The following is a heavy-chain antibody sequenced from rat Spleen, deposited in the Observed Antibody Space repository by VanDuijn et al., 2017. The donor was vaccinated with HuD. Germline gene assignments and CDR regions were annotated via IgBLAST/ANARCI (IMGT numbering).Heavy chain of an antibody. CDR1: SYSITSSYG. Sequence: EVQLQESGPGLVKPSQSLSLTCSVTSYSITSSYGWNWIRKFPGNKLEWMGYINSAGSTNYNPSLKSRISITRDTSKNQFFLQVNSVTTEDTATYYCARAYYDGSYYDYWGQGVMVTVSS. J-gene: IGHJ2*01. CDR3: ARAYYDGSYYDY. CDR2: INSAGST. D-gene: IGHD1-12*02. V-gene: IGHV3-3*01.